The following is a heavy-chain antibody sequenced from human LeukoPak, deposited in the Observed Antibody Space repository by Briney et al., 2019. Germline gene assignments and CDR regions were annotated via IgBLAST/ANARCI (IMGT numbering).Heavy chain of an antibody. CDR1: GFTFDDYG. CDR2: INWNGGST. D-gene: IGHD3-22*01. Sequence: GGSLRLSCAASGFTFDDYGMSWVRQAPGKGLEWVSGINWNGGSTGYADSVKGRFTISRDDAKNSLYLQMNSLRAEDTALYYCARDYDSSGYSDAFDIWGQGTMVTVSS. V-gene: IGHV3-20*04. J-gene: IGHJ3*02. CDR3: ARDYDSSGYSDAFDI.